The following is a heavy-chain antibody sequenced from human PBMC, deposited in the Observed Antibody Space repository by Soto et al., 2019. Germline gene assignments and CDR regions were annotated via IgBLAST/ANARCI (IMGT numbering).Heavy chain of an antibody. CDR3: ATASRDGYNYRFDY. J-gene: IGHJ4*02. V-gene: IGHV4-31*11. CDR1: GGSISSGGYY. D-gene: IGHD5-12*01. Sequence: SETLSLTCAVSGGSISSGGYYWSWIRQHPGKGLEWIGYIYYSGSTYYNPSLKSRVTISVDTSKNQFSLKLSSVTAADTAVYYCATASRDGYNYRFDYWGQGTLVTVPS. CDR2: IYYSGST.